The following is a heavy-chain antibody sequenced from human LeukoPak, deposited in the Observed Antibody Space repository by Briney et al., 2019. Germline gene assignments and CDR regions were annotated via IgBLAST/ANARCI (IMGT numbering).Heavy chain of an antibody. CDR2: IYYSGST. J-gene: IGHJ3*02. CDR3: AGTMNWNSEGGDAFDI. CDR1: GGSISSYY. V-gene: IGHV4-59*01. Sequence: PSETLSLTCTVSGGSISSYYWSWIRQPPGKGLEWIGYIYYSGSTNYNPSLKSRVTISVDTSKNQFSLKLSSVTAADTAVYYCAGTMNWNSEGGDAFDIWGQGTMVTVSS. D-gene: IGHD1-7*01.